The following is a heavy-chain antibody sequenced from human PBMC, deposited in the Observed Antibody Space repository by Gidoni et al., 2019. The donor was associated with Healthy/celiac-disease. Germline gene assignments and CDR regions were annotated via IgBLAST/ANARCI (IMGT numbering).Heavy chain of an antibody. CDR1: GCSIRSSSYY. D-gene: IGHD6-19*01. CDR3: ASHIAVAGTGWFDP. Sequence: LQLQESGPGLVKPSETLSLTCPVSGCSIRSSSYYWGWIRQPRGKGLEWIGSIYYSGSTYYNPSLKSRVTISVDTSKNQFSLKLSSVTAADTAVYYCASHIAVAGTGWFDPWGQGTLVTVSS. CDR2: IYYSGST. V-gene: IGHV4-39*01. J-gene: IGHJ5*02.